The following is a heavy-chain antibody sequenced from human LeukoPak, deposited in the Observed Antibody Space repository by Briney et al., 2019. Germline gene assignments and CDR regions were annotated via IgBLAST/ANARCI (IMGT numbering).Heavy chain of an antibody. Sequence: ASVKVSRKASGYTFTSYDINWVRQATGQGLEWMGWMNPNSGNTGYAQKFQGRVTMTRNTSISTAYMELSSLRSEDTAVYYCASRGPTTVTPSDYYYYGMDVWGQGTTVTVSS. CDR3: ASRGPTTVTPSDYYYYGMDV. D-gene: IGHD4-17*01. CDR2: MNPNSGNT. V-gene: IGHV1-8*01. J-gene: IGHJ6*02. CDR1: GYTFTSYD.